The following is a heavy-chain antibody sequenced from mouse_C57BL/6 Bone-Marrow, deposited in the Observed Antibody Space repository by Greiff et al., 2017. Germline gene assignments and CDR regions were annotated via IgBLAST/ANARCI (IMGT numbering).Heavy chain of an antibody. CDR2: ISYDGSN. V-gene: IGHV3-6*01. J-gene: IGHJ4*01. D-gene: IGHD2-2*01. CDR3: ASGTMVTTGYYYAMDY. Sequence: ESGPGLVKPSQSLSLTCSVTGYSITSGYYWNWIRQFPGNKLEWMGYISYDGSNNYNPSLKNRISITRDTSKNQFFLKLNSVTTEDTATYYCASGTMVTTGYYYAMDYWGQGTSVTVSS. CDR1: GYSITSGYY.